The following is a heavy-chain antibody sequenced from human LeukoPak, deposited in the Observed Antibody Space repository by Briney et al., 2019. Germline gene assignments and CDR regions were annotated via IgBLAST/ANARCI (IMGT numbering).Heavy chain of an antibody. CDR1: GFTVSSNY. Sequence: GGSLRLSCAASGFTVSSNYMSWVRQAPGKGLEWVSVIYSGGSTYYADSVKGRFTISRDNSKNTLYLQMNSLRAEDTAVYYCASDYYDSSGYYPGAFDIWGQGTMVTVSS. CDR3: ASDYYDSSGYYPGAFDI. V-gene: IGHV3-53*01. J-gene: IGHJ3*02. D-gene: IGHD3-22*01. CDR2: IYSGGST.